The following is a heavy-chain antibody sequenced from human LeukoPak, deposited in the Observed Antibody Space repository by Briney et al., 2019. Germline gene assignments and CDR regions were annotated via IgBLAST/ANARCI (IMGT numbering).Heavy chain of an antibody. J-gene: IGHJ5*02. CDR1: GGSFSGYY. V-gene: IGHV4-34*01. D-gene: IGHD2-2*01. CDR3: ARGGHCSSTSCYAGGFDNWFDP. Sequence: SETLSLTCAVYGGSFSGYYWSWIRQPPGEGLEWIGEINHSGSTNYNPSLKSRVTISVDTSKNQFSLKLSSVTAADTAVYYCARGGHCSSTSCYAGGFDNWFDPWGQGTLVTVSS. CDR2: INHSGST.